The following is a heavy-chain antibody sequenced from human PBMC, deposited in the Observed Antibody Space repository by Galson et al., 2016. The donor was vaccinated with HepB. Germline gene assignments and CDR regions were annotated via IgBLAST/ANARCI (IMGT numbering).Heavy chain of an antibody. CDR3: ARGRLDYYGSGRSKSFDP. J-gene: IGHJ5*02. CDR2: TYHSGSS. CDR1: GGSFSGYY. D-gene: IGHD3-10*01. Sequence: ETLSLTCAVHGGSFSGYYWTWIRQPPGKGLEWIGGTYHSGSSNYNPSLETRVTISLDTSENHFSLNLTSVTAADTGLYYCARGRLDYYGSGRSKSFDPWGQGTLVTVSS. V-gene: IGHV4-34*01.